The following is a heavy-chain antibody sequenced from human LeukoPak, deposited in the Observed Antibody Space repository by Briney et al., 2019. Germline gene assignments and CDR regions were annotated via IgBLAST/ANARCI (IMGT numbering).Heavy chain of an antibody. J-gene: IGHJ4*02. D-gene: IGHD4-17*01. Sequence: SVKVSCKASGGTFSSYAISWVRQAPGQGLEWMGGIIPIFGTANYAQKFQGRVTITADESTSTAYMELSSLRSEDTAVYYCARDGVDFGADFDYWGQGTLVTVSS. CDR1: GGTFSSYA. V-gene: IGHV1-69*13. CDR2: IIPIFGTA. CDR3: ARDGVDFGADFDY.